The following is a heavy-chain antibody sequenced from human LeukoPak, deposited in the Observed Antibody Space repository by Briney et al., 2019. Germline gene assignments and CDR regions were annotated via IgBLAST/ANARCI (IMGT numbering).Heavy chain of an antibody. Sequence: GGSLRLSCAASGFTFSSYAMHWARQAPGKALVGVAVISYYGSNKYYADSVKGRFTISRDNSKNTLYLKMNSLRAEDTAVYYCARDRKDIVVVPAAIQGYYFDYWGQGTLVTVSS. CDR2: ISYYGSNK. J-gene: IGHJ4*02. CDR3: ARDRKDIVVVPAAIQGYYFDY. V-gene: IGHV3-30-3*01. CDR1: GFTFSSYA. D-gene: IGHD2-2*02.